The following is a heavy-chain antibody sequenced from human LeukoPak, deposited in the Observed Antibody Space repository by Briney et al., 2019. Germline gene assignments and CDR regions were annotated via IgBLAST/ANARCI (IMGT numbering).Heavy chain of an antibody. CDR1: GGSISSSSYF. CDR2: IYYSGSS. Sequence: SETLSLTCTVSGGSISSSSYFWGWIRQPPEKGLEWIGSIYYSGSSYYNPSPKSRVTISVDTSKNQFSLRLNSVTAADTAVYYCARDIVVVPAAIRSVWFDPWGQGTLVTVSS. D-gene: IGHD2-2*02. J-gene: IGHJ5*02. V-gene: IGHV4-39*02. CDR3: ARDIVVVPAAIRSVWFDP.